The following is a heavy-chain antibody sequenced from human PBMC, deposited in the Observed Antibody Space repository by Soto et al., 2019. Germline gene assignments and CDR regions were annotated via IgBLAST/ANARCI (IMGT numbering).Heavy chain of an antibody. CDR3: TTTGGISTSCYAPHAH. CDR1: GFTFSNAW. CDR2: IKSKTDGGTT. J-gene: IGHJ4*02. Sequence: GGSLRLSCAASGFTFSNAWMNWVRQAPGKGLEWVGRIKSKTDGGTTDYAAPVKGRFTISRDDSKNTLYLQMNSLKTEDTAVYYCTTTGGISTSCYAPHAHWGRGTLVTVSS. V-gene: IGHV3-15*07. D-gene: IGHD2-2*01.